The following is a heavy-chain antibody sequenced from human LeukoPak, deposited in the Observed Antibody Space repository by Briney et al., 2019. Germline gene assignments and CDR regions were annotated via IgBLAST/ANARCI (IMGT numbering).Heavy chain of an antibody. V-gene: IGHV3-23*01. J-gene: IGHJ6*03. CDR2: ISGSGGST. D-gene: IGHD3-10*01. CDR1: GFTFSSYA. Sequence: GGSLRLSCAASGFTFSSYAMSWVRQAPGKGLEWVSAISGSGGSTYYADSVKGRFTISRDNSKNTLYLQMNSLRAEDTAVYYCAKDPGFTVRGVMVYYYMDVWGKGTTVTISS. CDR3: AKDPGFTVRGVMVYYYMDV.